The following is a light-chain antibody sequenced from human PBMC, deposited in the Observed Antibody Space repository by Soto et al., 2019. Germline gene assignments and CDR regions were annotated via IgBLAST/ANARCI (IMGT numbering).Light chain of an antibody. CDR3: QQFSSYPLT. CDR1: QTVRNNY. V-gene: IGKV3-20*01. J-gene: IGKJ4*01. CDR2: DAS. Sequence: EFVLTQSPGTLSLSPGERATLSCRASQTVRNNYLAWYQQKPGQAPRLLIYDASSRATGIPDRFSGGGSGTDFTLTISRXEPEDFAVYYRQQFSSYPLTFGGGTKVDIK.